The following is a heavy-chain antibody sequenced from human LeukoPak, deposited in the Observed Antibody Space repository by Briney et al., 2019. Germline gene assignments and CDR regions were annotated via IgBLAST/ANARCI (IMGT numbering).Heavy chain of an antibody. V-gene: IGHV3-21*06. Sequence: GGSLRLSCAASGFTFSSYSMNWVRQAPGKGLEWVSSICSSSSYIYYADSVKGRFTISRDNAKNSLYLQMNSLRAEDTAVYYCVRDMFAKGGGWDNYWGQGTLVTVSS. CDR2: ICSSSSYI. J-gene: IGHJ4*02. CDR1: GFTFSSYS. CDR3: VRDMFAKGGGWDNY. D-gene: IGHD2-15*01.